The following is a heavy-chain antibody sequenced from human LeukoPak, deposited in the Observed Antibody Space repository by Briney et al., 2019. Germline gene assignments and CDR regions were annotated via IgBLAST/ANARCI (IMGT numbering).Heavy chain of an antibody. CDR1: GYTFTGYY. D-gene: IGHD3-3*01. CDR2: INPNSGGT. V-gene: IGHV1-2*06. J-gene: IGHJ5*02. CDR3: ARAGDYDFWSGYYTYWFDP. Sequence: ASVTVSCTASGYTFTGYYMHWVRQAPGQGLEWMGRINPNSGGTNYAQKFQGRVTMTRDTSISTAYMELSRLRSDDTAVYYCARAGDYDFWSGYYTYWFDPWGQGTLVTVSS.